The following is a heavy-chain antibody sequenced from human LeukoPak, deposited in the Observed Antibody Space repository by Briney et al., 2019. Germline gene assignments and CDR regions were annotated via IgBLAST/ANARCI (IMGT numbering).Heavy chain of an antibody. J-gene: IGHJ4*02. CDR2: ISGSGDAT. Sequence: GGSLRLSCAASGFTFSGYSMSWVRQAPGKGPELGSTISGSGDATYYADSVKGGFTISRDNSKNTLYVQMNSLRAEDTAVYYCAKDRQSSGSLGFDYWGQGALVIVSS. CDR1: GFTFSGYS. D-gene: IGHD3-22*01. CDR3: AKDRQSSGSLGFDY. V-gene: IGHV3-23*01.